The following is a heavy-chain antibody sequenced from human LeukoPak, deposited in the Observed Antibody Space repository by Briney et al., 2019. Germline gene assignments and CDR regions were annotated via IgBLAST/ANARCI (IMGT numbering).Heavy chain of an antibody. CDR1: AYTFTGYY. CDR2: INPNSGGT. V-gene: IGHV1-2*02. CDR3: ASFYDSSGYYAPGY. D-gene: IGHD3-22*01. J-gene: IGHJ4*02. Sequence: GASVKVSCRASAYTFTGYYIHWVRQAPGQGLEWMGWINPNSGGTDYAQKFQGRVTMTRDTSISTAYMELTRLRSDDTAVYYCASFYDSSGYYAPGYWGQGTLVTVSS.